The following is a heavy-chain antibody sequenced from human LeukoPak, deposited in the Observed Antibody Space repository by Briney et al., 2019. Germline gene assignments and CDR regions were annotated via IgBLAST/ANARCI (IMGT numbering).Heavy chain of an antibody. D-gene: IGHD6-19*01. V-gene: IGHV3-23*01. J-gene: IGHJ4*02. CDR1: GFSFSSHA. CDR3: AKGPLIEVAGTTWVY. CDR2: ISGSGSNT. Sequence: GSLRLSCEASGFSFSSHAMSWVRQAPGKGLEWVSAISGSGSNTYYADSVKGRFTISRDNSENTLYLQMNSPRVEDTAVYYCAKGPLIEVAGTTWVYWGQGTLVTVSS.